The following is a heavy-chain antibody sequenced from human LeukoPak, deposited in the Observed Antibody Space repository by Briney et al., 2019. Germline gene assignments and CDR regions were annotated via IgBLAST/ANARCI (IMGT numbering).Heavy chain of an antibody. CDR1: GFAFSNYA. J-gene: IGHJ3*02. CDR2: ISGSGGST. CDR3: ATEFKLPVVGTVAFDI. Sequence: GRSLRLSCAASGFAFSNYAVGWVRQAPGKGLEWVSAISGSGGSTYYADSVKGRFTISRDNSKNTLSLQMNSLRAEDTAVYYCATEFKLPVVGTVAFDIWGQGTMVTVSS. V-gene: IGHV3-23*01. D-gene: IGHD6-19*01.